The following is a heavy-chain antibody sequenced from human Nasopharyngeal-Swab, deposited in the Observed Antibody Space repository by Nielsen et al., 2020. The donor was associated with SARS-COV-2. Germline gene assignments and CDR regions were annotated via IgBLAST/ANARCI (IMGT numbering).Heavy chain of an antibody. CDR1: GGSISSGGYY. CDR3: ARVLVSLTGDLDS. J-gene: IGHJ4*02. CDR2: ITHSGST. V-gene: IGHV4-61*08. Sequence: SETLSLTCTVSGGSISSGGYYWSWIRQHPGKGLEWIGEITHSGSTNYNPSLKSRVTMSVDPSKNQFSLKLSSVTAADTAVYYCARVLVSLTGDLDSWGQGTPVTVSS. D-gene: IGHD3-10*01.